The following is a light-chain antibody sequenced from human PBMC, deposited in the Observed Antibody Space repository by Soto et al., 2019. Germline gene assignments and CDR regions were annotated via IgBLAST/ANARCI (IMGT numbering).Light chain of an antibody. V-gene: IGLV2-11*01. CDR2: DVT. J-gene: IGLJ2*01. CDR1: STNIGAYDY. Sequence: QSALTQPPSVSGSPGQSVTVSCTGSSTNIGAYDYVSWYQLHPDKAPRLILFDVTQRPSGVPDRYSRSKSGNTASLTIYTLHAGDEAEHSCYSFEDSYGLFGGGTKLTVL. CDR3: YSFEDSYGL.